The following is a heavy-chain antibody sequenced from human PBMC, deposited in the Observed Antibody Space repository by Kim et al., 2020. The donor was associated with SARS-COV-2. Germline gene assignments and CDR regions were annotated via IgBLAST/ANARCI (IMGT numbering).Heavy chain of an antibody. CDR1: GFTFSSYA. D-gene: IGHD1-26*01. V-gene: IGHV3-30*04. CDR2: ISYDGSNK. CDR3: ARVYSGSYALRSIFGAFDI. J-gene: IGHJ3*02. Sequence: GGSLRLSCAASGFTFSSYAMHWVRQAPGKGLEWVAVISYDGSNKYYADSVKGRFTISRDNSKNTLYLQMNSLRAEDTAVYYCARVYSGSYALRSIFGAFDIWGQGTMVTVSS.